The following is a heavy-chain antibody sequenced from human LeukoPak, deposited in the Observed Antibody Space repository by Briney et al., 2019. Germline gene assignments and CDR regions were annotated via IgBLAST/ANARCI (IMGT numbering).Heavy chain of an antibody. J-gene: IGHJ4*02. CDR3: ARGGCSSTSCYLSGY. D-gene: IGHD2-2*01. CDR1: GGTFSSYA. Sequence: SVKVSCKASGGTFSSYAISWVRQAPGQGLEWMGGIIPIFGTANYAQKFQDRVTITTDESTSTAYMELSSLRSEDTAVYYCARGGCSSTSCYLSGYWGQGTLVTVSS. V-gene: IGHV1-69*05. CDR2: IIPIFGTA.